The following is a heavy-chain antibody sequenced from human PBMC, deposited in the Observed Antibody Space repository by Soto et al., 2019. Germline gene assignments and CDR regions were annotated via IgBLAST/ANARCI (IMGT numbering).Heavy chain of an antibody. Sequence: ASVKVSCKASGYTFTSYDINWVRQATGQGLEWMGRMNPNSGNTGYAQKFQGRVTMTRNTSISTAYMELSSLRSEDTAVYYCARGFISVYDILTGSYFDYWGQGTLVTVSS. J-gene: IGHJ4*02. CDR3: ARGFISVYDILTGSYFDY. CDR1: GYTFTSYD. V-gene: IGHV1-8*01. CDR2: MNPNSGNT. D-gene: IGHD3-9*01.